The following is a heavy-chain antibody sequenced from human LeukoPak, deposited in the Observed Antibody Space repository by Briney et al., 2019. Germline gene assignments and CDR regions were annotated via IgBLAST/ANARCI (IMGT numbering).Heavy chain of an antibody. CDR3: PRGGAPAGFAYDI. CDR2: IGTAGDT. V-gene: IGHV3-13*01. J-gene: IGHJ3*02. CDR1: GFIFSNFD. Sequence: GGSLRLSCEASGFIFSNFDMHWLRQAPGEGLEWVSAIGTAGDTYYPDSVKGRFTISRDNAKNSFYLQMNNLRPEDTAVYYCPRGGAPAGFAYDIWGHGTVVTVSS. D-gene: IGHD2-2*01.